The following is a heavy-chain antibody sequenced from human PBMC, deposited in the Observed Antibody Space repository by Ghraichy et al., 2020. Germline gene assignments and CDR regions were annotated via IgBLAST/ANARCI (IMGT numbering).Heavy chain of an antibody. CDR3: VKDWYSGSYVFGNFDQ. Sequence: GGSLRLSCSASGFIFTNYAMDWVRQAPGKGLEHVSAISSNGDRTYYTDSVKGRFIISRDNAKNTLYLQMSGLRVDDSAVYYCVKDWYSGSYVFGNFDQWGQGTRVTVSS. CDR2: ISSNGDRT. D-gene: IGHD1-26*01. V-gene: IGHV3-64D*06. CDR1: GFIFTNYA. J-gene: IGHJ4*02.